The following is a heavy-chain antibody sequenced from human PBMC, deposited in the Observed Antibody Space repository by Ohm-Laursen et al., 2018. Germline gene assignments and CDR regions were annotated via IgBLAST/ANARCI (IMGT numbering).Heavy chain of an antibody. J-gene: IGHJ3*02. V-gene: IGHV3-7*01. Sequence: SLRLSCTASGFIFSNYWMTWVRQAPGKGLEWVANIRKDGGETYYVDSVKGRFTISRDNAKNSLYLQINSLKGEDTAVYSCARDPTFHAFDIWGQGTMVTVSS. CDR1: GFIFSNYW. D-gene: IGHD2/OR15-2a*01. CDR2: IRKDGGET. CDR3: ARDPTFHAFDI.